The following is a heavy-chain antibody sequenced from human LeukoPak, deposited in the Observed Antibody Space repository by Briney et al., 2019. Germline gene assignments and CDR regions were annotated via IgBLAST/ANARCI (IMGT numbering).Heavy chain of an antibody. Sequence: SETLSLTCAVYGGSFSGYYWSWIRQPAGKGLEWIGRIYTSGSTNYNPSLKSRVTMSVDTSKNQFSLKLSSVTAADPAVYYCARDDIRSRYYDTGDIWGQGTMVTVSS. D-gene: IGHD3-22*01. CDR1: GGSFSGYY. CDR3: ARDDIRSRYYDTGDI. CDR2: IYTSGST. J-gene: IGHJ3*02. V-gene: IGHV4-59*10.